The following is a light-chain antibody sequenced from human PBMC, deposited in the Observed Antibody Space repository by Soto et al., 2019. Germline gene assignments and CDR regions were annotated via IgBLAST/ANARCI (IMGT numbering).Light chain of an antibody. V-gene: IGKV3-20*01. J-gene: IGKJ3*01. Sequence: EIVLTQSPGTLSLSPGERATLSCRASQSVSSNNLAWYQQRPGQAPRVVIYGASTRATGIPERFSGSGSGTHFPLTISRLEPEDFAVYYCQQYGRSPFTFGPGTKVDIK. CDR1: QSVSSNN. CDR2: GAS. CDR3: QQYGRSPFT.